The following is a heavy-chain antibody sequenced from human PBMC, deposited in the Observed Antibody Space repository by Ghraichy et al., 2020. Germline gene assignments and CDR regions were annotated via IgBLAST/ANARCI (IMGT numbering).Heavy chain of an antibody. CDR1: GFTFSSYA. J-gene: IGHJ4*02. V-gene: IGHV3-30*04. CDR3: ARVRSGGASGYERAPGDY. Sequence: GGSLRLSCAASGFTFSSYAMHWVRQAPGKGLEWVAVISYDGSNKYYADSVKGRFTISRDNSKNTLYLQMNSLRAEDTAVYYCARVRSGGASGYERAPGDYWGQGTLVTVSS. D-gene: IGHD5-12*01. CDR2: ISYDGSNK.